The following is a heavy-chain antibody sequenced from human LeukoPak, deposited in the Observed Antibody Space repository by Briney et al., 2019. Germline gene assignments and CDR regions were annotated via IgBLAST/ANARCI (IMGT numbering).Heavy chain of an antibody. Sequence: SETLSLTCAVYGGSFSGYYWGWIRQPPGKGLEWIGEINHSGSTNYNPSLKSRVTISVDTSKNQFSLKLSSVTAADTAVYYCARGFLYDYVWGSYRPNDYWGQGTLVTVSS. D-gene: IGHD3-16*02. CDR1: GGSFSGYY. CDR3: ARGFLYDYVWGSYRPNDY. J-gene: IGHJ4*02. CDR2: INHSGST. V-gene: IGHV4-34*01.